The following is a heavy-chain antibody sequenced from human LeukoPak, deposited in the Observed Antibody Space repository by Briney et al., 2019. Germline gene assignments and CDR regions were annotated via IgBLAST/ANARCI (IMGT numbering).Heavy chain of an antibody. D-gene: IGHD5-12*01. CDR2: IKEDGSEK. J-gene: IGHJ4*02. Sequence: PGGSLRLSCAASGVNFSTYWMTWVRQAPGKGLEWVANIKEDGSEKYYVDSVKGGVTISRDNAKTSLFLQMNSLRAEETAGYYCGRDPDIVWGQGTLVTVSS. CDR1: GVNFSTYW. V-gene: IGHV3-7*01. CDR3: GRDPDIV.